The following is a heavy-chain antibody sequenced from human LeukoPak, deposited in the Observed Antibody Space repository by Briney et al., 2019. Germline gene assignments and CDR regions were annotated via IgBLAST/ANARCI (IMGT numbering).Heavy chain of an antibody. J-gene: IGHJ4*02. V-gene: IGHV1-69*13. Sequence: ASVKVSCKASGGTFSSYAISWVRQAPGQGLEWMGGIIPIFGTANYAQKFQGRVTITADESTSTAYMELSNLRSEDTAVYYCAGDGGEDIVVVPAALWGQGTLVTVSS. CDR3: AGDGGEDIVVVPAAL. CDR1: GGTFSSYA. CDR2: IIPIFGTA. D-gene: IGHD2-2*01.